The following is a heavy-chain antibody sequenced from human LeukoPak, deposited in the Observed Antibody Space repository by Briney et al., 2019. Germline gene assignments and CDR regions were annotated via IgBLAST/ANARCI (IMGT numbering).Heavy chain of an antibody. Sequence: VASVKVSCKASGYTFTSYGISWVRQAPGQGLEWMGWISAYNGNTNYAQKLQGRVTMTTDTPTSTAYMELRSLRSDDTAVYYCARDQRVEMATWYYFDYWGQGTLVTVSS. CDR2: ISAYNGNT. D-gene: IGHD5-24*01. CDR3: ARDQRVEMATWYYFDY. J-gene: IGHJ4*02. CDR1: GYTFTSYG. V-gene: IGHV1-18*01.